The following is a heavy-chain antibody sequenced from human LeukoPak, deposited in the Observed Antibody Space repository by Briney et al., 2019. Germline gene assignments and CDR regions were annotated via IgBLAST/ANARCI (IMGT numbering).Heavy chain of an antibody. V-gene: IGHV4-59*08. D-gene: IGHD6-13*01. J-gene: IGHJ6*02. Sequence: PSETLSLTCTVSGGSFSSYYWTWIRQPPGKGLEWIGYIYHSGSTYHNPSLKSRVTISVDTSKNQFSLKLSSVTAADTAVYYCARHVTGYSSSWYGYYYYYGMDVWGQGTTVTVSS. CDR3: ARHVTGYSSSWYGYYYYYGMDV. CDR2: IYHSGST. CDR1: GGSFSSYY.